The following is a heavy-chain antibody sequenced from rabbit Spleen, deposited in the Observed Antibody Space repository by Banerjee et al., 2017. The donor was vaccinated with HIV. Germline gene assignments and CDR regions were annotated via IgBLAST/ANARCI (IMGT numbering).Heavy chain of an antibody. CDR1: GFSFSSYYY. CDR2: IYTGSGST. V-gene: IGHV1S45*01. Sequence: QEQLEESAGGLVKPGASLTLTCTASGFSFSSYYYMCWVRQAPGKGLEWIGCIYTGSGSTYYASWAKGRFTIAKTSSTTVTLQMTSLTAADTATYFCARDVGNGYYMDRCNLWGPGTLVTVS. D-gene: IGHD1-1*01. J-gene: IGHJ4*01. CDR3: ARDVGNGYYMDRCNL.